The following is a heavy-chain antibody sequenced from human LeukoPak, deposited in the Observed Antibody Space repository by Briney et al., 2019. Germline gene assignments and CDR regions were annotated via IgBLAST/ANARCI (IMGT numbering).Heavy chain of an antibody. D-gene: IGHD6-19*01. V-gene: IGHV4-39*07. CDR1: GGYISSGDYY. CDR2: INPRGST. J-gene: IGHJ6*04. Sequence: SETLSLTCTVSGGYISSGDYYWSWIRQPPGKGLEWIGEINPRGSTNYNPSLESRVTVSADTSRNQLSLSLTSVTAADSAVYFCARGLRQGSAWSWGPKEKSYQYMDVWGTGTTVIVSS. CDR3: ARGLRQGSAWSWGPKEKSYQYMDV.